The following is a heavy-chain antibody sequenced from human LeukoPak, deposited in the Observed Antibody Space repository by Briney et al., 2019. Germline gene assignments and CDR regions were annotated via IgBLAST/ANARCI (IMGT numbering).Heavy chain of an antibody. CDR2: IYTSGST. D-gene: IGHD3-10*01. CDR1: GGSISSYY. V-gene: IGHV4-4*07. CDR3: ARDHFSGFGELLLDGWFDP. Sequence: SETLSLTCTVSGGSISSYYWSWIRQPAGKGLEWIGRIYTSGSTNYNPSLKSRVTISVDTSKNQFSLKLSSVTAADTAVYYCARDHFSGFGELLLDGWFDPWGQGTLVTVSS. J-gene: IGHJ5*02.